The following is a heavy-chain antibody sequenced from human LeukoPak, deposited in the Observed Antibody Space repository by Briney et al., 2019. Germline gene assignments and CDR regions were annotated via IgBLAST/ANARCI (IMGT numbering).Heavy chain of an antibody. CDR2: IYYSGST. CDR1: GGSISSYY. V-gene: IGHV4-59*12. CDR3: ARSPLYSKFDY. Sequence: SETLSLTCTVSGGSISSYYWSWIRQPPGKGLEWIGYIYYSGSTNYNPSLKSRVTISVDTSKNQFSLKLSSVTAADTAVYHCARSPLYSKFDYWGQGTLVTVSS. J-gene: IGHJ4*01. D-gene: IGHD2-15*01.